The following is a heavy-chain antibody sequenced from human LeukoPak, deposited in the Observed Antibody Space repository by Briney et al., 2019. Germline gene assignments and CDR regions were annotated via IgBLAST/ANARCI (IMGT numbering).Heavy chain of an antibody. V-gene: IGHV4-34*01. J-gene: IGHJ2*01. Sequence: PSEALSLTCAVYGGSFSGYYWSWIRQPPGKGLEWIGEINHSGSTNYNQSLKSRVTISVDTSKNQFSLKLSSVTAADTAVYYCARGAERYCSGGSCYMFAGYWYFDLWGRGTLVTVSS. D-gene: IGHD2-15*01. CDR3: ARGAERYCSGGSCYMFAGYWYFDL. CDR2: INHSGST. CDR1: GGSFSGYY.